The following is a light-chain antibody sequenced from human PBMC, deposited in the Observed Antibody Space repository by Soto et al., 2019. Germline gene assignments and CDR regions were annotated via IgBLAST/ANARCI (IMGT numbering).Light chain of an antibody. CDR1: QSISTW. CDR3: QQYNNYPLT. V-gene: IGKV1-5*03. CDR2: KAS. J-gene: IGKJ4*01. Sequence: DIQMTQSPSTLSASVGDRVTITCRASQSISTWLAWYQQKPGKAPKLLIYKASSLEGGVPSRFSGSGSGTEFNITISSLQPDDFATYYCQQYNNYPLTFGGGTTVEIK.